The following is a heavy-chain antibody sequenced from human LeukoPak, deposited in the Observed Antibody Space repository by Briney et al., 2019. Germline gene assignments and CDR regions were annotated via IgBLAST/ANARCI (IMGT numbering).Heavy chain of an antibody. J-gene: IGHJ4*02. V-gene: IGHV4-59*01. CDR1: GGSISSYY. D-gene: IGHD3-10*01. CDR3: ARSYGSGNYFDY. Sequence: SETLSLTCTVSGGSISSYYWSWIRQPPGKGLEWIGYIYYSGSAKYNPSLKSRGTISADTSKNQFSLKLSSVTAADTAVYYCARSYGSGNYFDYWGQGTLVTVSS. CDR2: IYYSGSA.